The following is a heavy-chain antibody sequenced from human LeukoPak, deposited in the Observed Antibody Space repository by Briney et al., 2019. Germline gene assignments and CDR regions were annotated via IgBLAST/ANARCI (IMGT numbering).Heavy chain of an antibody. CDR2: IYYSGST. V-gene: IGHV4-59*08. Sequence: SETLSLTCTVSGGSISSYYWSWSRHPPRKGLGWIGYIYYSGSTNYNPSLKSRVTISVDTSKNQFSLKLNSVTAADTAVYYCASENYYYYYMDVWGKGTTVTISS. CDR1: GGSISSYY. J-gene: IGHJ6*03. CDR3: ASENYYYYYMDV.